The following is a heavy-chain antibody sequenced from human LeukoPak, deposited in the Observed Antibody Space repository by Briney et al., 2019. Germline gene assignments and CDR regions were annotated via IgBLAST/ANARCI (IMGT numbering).Heavy chain of an antibody. D-gene: IGHD5-12*01. CDR3: ARDLRGGYDTYFDY. J-gene: IGHJ4*02. Sequence: SETLSLTCTVSGGSISTYYWSWIRQRPGKGLEWIGYIYYSGSIYYNPSLKSRVTISVDTSKSQFSLKLSSVTAADTAVYYCARDLRGGYDTYFDYWGQGTLVTVSS. CDR1: GGSISTYY. CDR2: IYYSGSI. V-gene: IGHV4-59*06.